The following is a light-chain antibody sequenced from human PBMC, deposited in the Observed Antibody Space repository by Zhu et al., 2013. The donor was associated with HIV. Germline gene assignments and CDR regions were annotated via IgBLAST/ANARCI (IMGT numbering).Light chain of an antibody. Sequence: EIVLTQSPDTLSLSPGERATVSCRATQRVSSRYLAWYQQKPGQAPRLLIYDGSFRATGIPDRFRGSGSGTDFTLTISSLQAEDVAVYYCQQYYSTPYTFGQGTKLEIK. CDR3: QQYYSTPYT. J-gene: IGKJ2*01. CDR2: DGS. CDR1: QRVSSRY. V-gene: IGKV3-20*01.